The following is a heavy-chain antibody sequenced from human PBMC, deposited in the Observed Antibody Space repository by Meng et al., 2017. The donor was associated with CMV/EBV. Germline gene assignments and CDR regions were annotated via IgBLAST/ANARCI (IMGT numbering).Heavy chain of an antibody. CDR3: ARDPHSSSWYGWFDP. CDR1: GDRCPSNSAA. CDR2: TYYRSKWYN. J-gene: IGHJ5*02. D-gene: IGHD6-13*01. Sequence: QVQLPQSGPGPGEPPQPLSLTCAISGDRCPSNSAAWNWIRQSPSRGLEWLGRTYYRSKWYNDYAVSVKSRITINPDTSKNQFSLQLNSVTPEDTAVYYCARDPHSSSWYGWFDPWGQGTLVTVSS. V-gene: IGHV6-1*01.